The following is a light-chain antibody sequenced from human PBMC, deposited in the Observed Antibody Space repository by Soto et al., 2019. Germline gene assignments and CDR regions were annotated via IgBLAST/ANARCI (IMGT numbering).Light chain of an antibody. Sequence: QSVLTQPASVSGSPGQSITISCTGTSSDVGGYNYVSWYQQHPGKAPKLMIYDVSNRPSGVSNRFSGSKSGNTASLTISGLQAEDEADYYCSSYTSSSTPWVFGGGTKFTVL. V-gene: IGLV2-14*01. J-gene: IGLJ3*02. CDR3: SSYTSSSTPWV. CDR2: DVS. CDR1: SSDVGGYNY.